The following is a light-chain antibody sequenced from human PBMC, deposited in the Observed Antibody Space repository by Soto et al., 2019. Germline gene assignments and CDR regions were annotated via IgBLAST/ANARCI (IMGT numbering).Light chain of an antibody. CDR1: QSVNRN. Sequence: EIVMTQSPATLSVSPGVRATLSCRASQSVNRNLAWYQQKFGQAPRLLIYAASTRATGIPARFSGSGSETEFTLTISSLQSEDFAIYYCQQYNNWWTFGQGTKVEI. CDR2: AAS. V-gene: IGKV3-15*01. J-gene: IGKJ1*01. CDR3: QQYNNWWT.